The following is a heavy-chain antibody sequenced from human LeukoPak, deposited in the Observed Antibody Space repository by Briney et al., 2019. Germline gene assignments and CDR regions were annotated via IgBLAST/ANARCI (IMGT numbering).Heavy chain of an antibody. V-gene: IGHV3-23*01. CDR1: GFTFSSYA. Sequence: GGSLRLSCAASGFTFSSYAMTWVRQAPGKGLEWISAISGSGGRTYYVDSVKGRFTISRDNSKNTLYLQMNSLRVEDTAAYYCAKLPVAGLYFDYWGQGTPVTVSS. CDR3: AKLPVAGLYFDY. D-gene: IGHD6-19*01. J-gene: IGHJ4*02. CDR2: ISGSGGRT.